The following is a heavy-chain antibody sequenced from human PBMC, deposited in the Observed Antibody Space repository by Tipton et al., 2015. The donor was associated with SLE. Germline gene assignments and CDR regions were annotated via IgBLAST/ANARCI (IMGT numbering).Heavy chain of an antibody. V-gene: IGHV4-4*07. CDR3: AKGRDTWNYGWLDS. J-gene: IGHJ5*01. D-gene: IGHD1-7*01. CDR1: GGSITSDY. CDR2: LSPSGIP. Sequence: TLSLTCTVSGGSITSDYWSWIRQPAGQGLQWVGRLSPSGIPNYNPSLQSRLSMSLDTARNQFSLKLTSVTAADTAVYYCAKGRDTWNYGWLDSWGPGTLVTVSS.